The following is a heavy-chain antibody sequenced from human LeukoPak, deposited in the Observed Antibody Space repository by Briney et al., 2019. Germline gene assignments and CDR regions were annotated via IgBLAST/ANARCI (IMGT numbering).Heavy chain of an antibody. Sequence: SETLSLTCTVSGGSISSYYWSWIRQPPGKGLEWIGYIHYSGSTNNNPSLKSRVTISVDTSKNQFSLKLSSVTAADTAVYYCARDRDGSYLDYFDYWGQGTLVTVSS. V-gene: IGHV4-59*01. CDR3: ARDRDGSYLDYFDY. CDR2: IHYSGST. CDR1: GGSISSYY. J-gene: IGHJ4*02. D-gene: IGHD1-26*01.